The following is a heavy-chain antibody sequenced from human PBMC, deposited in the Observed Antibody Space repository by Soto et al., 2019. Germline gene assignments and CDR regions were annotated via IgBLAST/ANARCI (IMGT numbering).Heavy chain of an antibody. Sequence: PGGSLRLSCAASGFTFSSYWMHWVRQAPGKGLVWVSRINSDGSSTSYADSVKGRFTISRDNAKNTLYLQMNSLRAEDTAVYYWARVARGYYGSGRYYYYMDVWGKGTTVTVSS. CDR2: INSDGSST. CDR3: ARVARGYYGSGRYYYYMDV. V-gene: IGHV3-74*01. CDR1: GFTFSSYW. J-gene: IGHJ6*03. D-gene: IGHD3-10*01.